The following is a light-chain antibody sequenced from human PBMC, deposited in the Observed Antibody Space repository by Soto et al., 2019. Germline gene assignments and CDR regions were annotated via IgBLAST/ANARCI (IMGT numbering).Light chain of an antibody. CDR3: SSYAGSNNRL. Sequence: QSVLTQPPSASGSPGQSVTISCTGTSSDVGGHNFVSWYQQHPGKAPKLVIYEVIKRPSGVPDRFSGSKSGNTASLTVSGLQAEDEADYYCSSYAGSNNRLFGGGTKLTVL. V-gene: IGLV2-8*01. CDR1: SSDVGGHNF. CDR2: EVI. J-gene: IGLJ3*02.